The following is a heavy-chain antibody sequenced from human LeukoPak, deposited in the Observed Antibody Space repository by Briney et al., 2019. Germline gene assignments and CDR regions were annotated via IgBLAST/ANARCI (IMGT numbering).Heavy chain of an antibody. Sequence: SGTLSLTCTVSGGSISSYYWSWIRQPAGKGLEWIGRIYTSGSTNYNPSLKSRVTMSVDTSKNQFSLKLSSVTAADTAVYYCARAGFGWLVQYFDYWGQGTLVTVSS. CDR1: GGSISSYY. V-gene: IGHV4-4*07. CDR2: IYTSGST. D-gene: IGHD6-19*01. J-gene: IGHJ4*02. CDR3: ARAGFGWLVQYFDY.